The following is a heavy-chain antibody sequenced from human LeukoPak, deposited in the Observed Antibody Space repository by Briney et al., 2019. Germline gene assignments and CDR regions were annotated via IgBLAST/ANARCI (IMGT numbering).Heavy chain of an antibody. CDR1: GGSISSYY. CDR2: IYYSGST. V-gene: IGHV4-59*12. Sequence: PSETLSLTCTVSGGSISSYYWSWVRQPPAKGLEWVGYIYYSGSTTYNPSLTSRVTISLAMSKTKFSLSLSSVTVADTAVYYCARDLRYYYDSSGPNAFDIWGQGTMVTVSS. CDR3: ARDLRYYYDSSGPNAFDI. J-gene: IGHJ3*02. D-gene: IGHD3-22*01.